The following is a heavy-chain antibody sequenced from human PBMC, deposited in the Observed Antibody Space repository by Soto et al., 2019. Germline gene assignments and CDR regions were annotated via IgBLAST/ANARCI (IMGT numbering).Heavy chain of an antibody. D-gene: IGHD4-17*01. Sequence: VASVKVSCKASGYTFTSYAMHWVRQAPGQRLEWMGWINAGNGNTKYSQKFQGRVTITRDTSASTAYMELSSLRSEDTAVYYCARRLSTVTEYYFDYWGQGTLVTVSS. CDR1: GYTFTSYA. V-gene: IGHV1-3*01. CDR2: INAGNGNT. J-gene: IGHJ4*02. CDR3: ARRLSTVTEYYFDY.